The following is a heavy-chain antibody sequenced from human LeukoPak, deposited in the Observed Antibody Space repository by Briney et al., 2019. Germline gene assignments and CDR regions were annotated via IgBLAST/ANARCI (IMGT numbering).Heavy chain of an antibody. J-gene: IGHJ6*02. Sequence: PGGSLRLSCAASGFTFSNYAMSWVRQAPGKGLEWVSSIRTNGGSTYYADSVKGRFTISRDNSRNRLYLQMNSLRAEDTAVYYCAKDIVVAGYYGMDVWGQGTTVTASS. CDR1: GFTFSNYA. V-gene: IGHV3-23*01. CDR2: IRTNGGST. CDR3: AKDIVVAGYYGMDV. D-gene: IGHD2-21*01.